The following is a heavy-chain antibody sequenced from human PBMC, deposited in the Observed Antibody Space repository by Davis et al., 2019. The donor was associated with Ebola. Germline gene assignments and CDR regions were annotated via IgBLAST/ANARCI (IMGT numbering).Heavy chain of an antibody. CDR2: IYYSGTT. CDR1: GGSISSYY. Sequence: PSETLSLTCTVSGGSISSYYWSWVRQPPGKGLEWIGYIYYSGTTNNNPSLKSRVTISVDTFKNQFSLRLRSVTAADTAVYYCARYSSSWSWFDPWGQGTLVTVSS. J-gene: IGHJ5*02. CDR3: ARYSSSWSWFDP. V-gene: IGHV4-59*08. D-gene: IGHD6-13*01.